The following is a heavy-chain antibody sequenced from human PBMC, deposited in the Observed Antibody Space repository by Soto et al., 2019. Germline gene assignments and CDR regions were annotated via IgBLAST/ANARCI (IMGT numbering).Heavy chain of an antibody. J-gene: IGHJ6*02. V-gene: IGHV3-23*01. CDR3: AKGVFARDYYYHGMDV. D-gene: IGHD6-13*01. CDR2: ISGSGENT. CDR1: GFTFSGYG. Sequence: PGGSLRLSCVASGFTFSGYGMHWVRQAPGKGLEWVSGISGSGENTYHADSVTGRFIISRDNSKNTVNLQMNSLRDEDTAVYYCAKGVFARDYYYHGMDVWGQGTTVTVSS.